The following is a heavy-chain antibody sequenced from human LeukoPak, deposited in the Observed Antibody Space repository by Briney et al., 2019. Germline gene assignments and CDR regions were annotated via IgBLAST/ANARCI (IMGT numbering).Heavy chain of an antibody. J-gene: IGHJ6*03. CDR2: IYYSGST. Sequence: SETLSLTCTVSGGSISSYYWSWIRQPPGKGLEWIGYIYYSGSTSYNPSLKSRVTISVDTSKNQFSLKLSSVTAADTAVYYCARDRNLWGYDSSGYYLNYMDVWGKGTTVTVSS. CDR3: ARDRNLWGYDSSGYYLNYMDV. D-gene: IGHD3-22*01. V-gene: IGHV4-59*01. CDR1: GGSISSYY.